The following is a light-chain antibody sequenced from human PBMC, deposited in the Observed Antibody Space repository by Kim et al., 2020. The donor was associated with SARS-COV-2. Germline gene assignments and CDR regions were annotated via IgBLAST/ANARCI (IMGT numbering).Light chain of an antibody. J-gene: IGKJ3*01. CDR3: QQYGSSPFT. CDR2: GAS. CDR1: ESVGSSY. Sequence: SPGERATRSCRASESVGSSYLAWYQQKPGQAPRLLIYGASTRATGIPDRFSGSGSGTDCTLTISRLEPEDFAVYYCQQYGSSPFTFGPGTKVDIK. V-gene: IGKV3-20*01.